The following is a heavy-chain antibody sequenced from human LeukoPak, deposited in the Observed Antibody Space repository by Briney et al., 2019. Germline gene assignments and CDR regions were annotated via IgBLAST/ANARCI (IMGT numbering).Heavy chain of an antibody. CDR3: ARHDSFIPY. D-gene: IGHD5-18*01. J-gene: IGHJ4*02. Sequence: GGSLRLSCAASGFTFNYYAMSWVRQAPGKGLEWVSGISDNEGRTYYTNSVKGRFTISRDNSKNTVYLQMNNLRADDTAVYFCARHDSFIPYWGQGTLVTVSS. CDR1: GFTFNYYA. V-gene: IGHV3-23*01. CDR2: ISDNEGRT.